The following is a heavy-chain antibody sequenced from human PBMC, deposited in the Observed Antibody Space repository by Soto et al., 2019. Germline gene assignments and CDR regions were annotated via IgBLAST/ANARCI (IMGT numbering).Heavy chain of an antibody. D-gene: IGHD3-22*01. V-gene: IGHV4-59*01. CDR3: ARGRTVRNYADDSSDYFYFFDY. CDR1: GDSISTFY. Sequence: SETLSLTXTVSGDSISTFYWGWMRQSPGKELEWIGYVYYTGSTNYNPSLKSRVTISVDRSKNQFSLKLTSANAADTAVYYCARGRTVRNYADDSSDYFYFFDYWGQGTQVTVSS. J-gene: IGHJ4*02. CDR2: VYYTGST.